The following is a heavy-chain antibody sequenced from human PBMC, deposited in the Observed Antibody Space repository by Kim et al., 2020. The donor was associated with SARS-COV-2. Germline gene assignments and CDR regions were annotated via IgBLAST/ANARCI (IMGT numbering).Heavy chain of an antibody. Sequence: ASVKVSCKASGYTFTSYAMHWVRQAPGQRLEWMGWINAGNGNTKYSQKFQGRVTITRDTSASTAYMELSSLRSEDTAVYYCAREGQWLVRGWFDPWGQGTLVTVSS. CDR3: AREGQWLVRGWFDP. V-gene: IGHV1-3*01. CDR1: GYTFTSYA. CDR2: INAGNGNT. J-gene: IGHJ5*02. D-gene: IGHD6-19*01.